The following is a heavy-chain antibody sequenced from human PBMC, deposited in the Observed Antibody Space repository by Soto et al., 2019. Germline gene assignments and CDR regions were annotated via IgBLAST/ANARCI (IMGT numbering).Heavy chain of an antibody. CDR1: GASISDGNYY. CDR3: ARGRFLDF. J-gene: IGHJ4*01. D-gene: IGHD3-3*01. CDR2: VYYSGNT. V-gene: IGHV4-30-4*01. Sequence: QVQLQESGPGLVKPSQTLSLTCSVSGASISDGNYYWTWIRQSPARGLEWIGYVYYSGNTYYNPSLQSRVTISADTSNNYYXXXLNSVTVADTAVYFCARGRFLDFWGXXXLXTVSS.